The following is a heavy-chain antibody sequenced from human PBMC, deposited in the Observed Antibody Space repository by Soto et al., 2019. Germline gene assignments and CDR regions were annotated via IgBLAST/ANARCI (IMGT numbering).Heavy chain of an antibody. D-gene: IGHD6-13*01. V-gene: IGHV3-33*01. CDR3: AHSSSWYYFDY. J-gene: IGHJ4*02. Sequence: QVQLVESGGGVVQPGRSLRLSCAASGFTFSRYGMHWVRQPPGKGLEWVAVIWFDRSNKHYADSVKGRFTISRDNSKNTLYLQMNSLRAEDTAVYYCAHSSSWYYFDYWGQGTLVTVSS. CDR2: IWFDRSNK. CDR1: GFTFSRYG.